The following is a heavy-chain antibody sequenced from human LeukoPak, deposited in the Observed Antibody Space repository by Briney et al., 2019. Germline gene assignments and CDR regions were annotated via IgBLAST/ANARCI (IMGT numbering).Heavy chain of an antibody. CDR2: ISSSSSYI. CDR1: GFTFSSYG. J-gene: IGHJ4*02. D-gene: IGHD3-3*01. V-gene: IGHV3-21*03. CDR3: TCTYYDFWSGDQFDY. Sequence: PGGTPRLSCAASGFTFSSYGMSWVRQAPGKGLEWVSSISSSSSYIYYADSVKGRFTISRGNSKNTLYLQMNSLKTEDTAVYYCTCTYYDFWSGDQFDYWGQGTLVTVSS.